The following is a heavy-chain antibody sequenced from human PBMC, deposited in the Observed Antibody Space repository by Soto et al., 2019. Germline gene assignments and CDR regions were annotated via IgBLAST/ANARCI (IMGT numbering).Heavy chain of an antibody. CDR2: IIPIFGTA. CDR3: ARGLRFLDTSYYFDY. D-gene: IGHD3-3*01. V-gene: IGHV1-69*13. Sequence: GASVKVSCKASGGTFSSYAISWVRQAPGQGLEWMGGIIPIFGTANYAQKFQGRVTITADESTSTAYMELSSLRSEDTAVYYCARGLRFLDTSYYFDYWGQGTTVTVSS. CDR1: GGTFSSYA. J-gene: IGHJ4*03.